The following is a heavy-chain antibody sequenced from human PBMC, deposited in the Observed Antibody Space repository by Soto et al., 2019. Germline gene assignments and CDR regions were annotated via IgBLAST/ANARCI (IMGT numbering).Heavy chain of an antibody. CDR2: TSGVDDST. D-gene: IGHD1-26*01. J-gene: IGHJ4*02. Sequence: PGGSLRLSCAVSGFLVNNYDNSWVRQAPGKGLEWVSGTSGVDDSTSYADSVKGRLTISRDNSKNTLFLQTNNLRAADTAVYYCARRASGGTCFDYWGQGTLVTVSS. V-gene: IGHV3-23*01. CDR3: ARRASGGTCFDY. CDR1: GFLVNNYD.